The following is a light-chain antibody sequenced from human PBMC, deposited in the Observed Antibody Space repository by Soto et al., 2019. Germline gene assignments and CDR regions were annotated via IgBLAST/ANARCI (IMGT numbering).Light chain of an antibody. CDR3: QSYDSSLSGYV. CDR1: SSNIGSRYD. Sequence: QSVLTQPPSVSGAPGLKVTISCTGSSSNIGSRYDVHWYQQFPGTAPKLLIYGNTNRPSGVPDRFSGSKSGTSASLAITGLQAEDEADYYCQSYDSSLSGYVFGTGTKVTVL. V-gene: IGLV1-40*01. J-gene: IGLJ1*01. CDR2: GNT.